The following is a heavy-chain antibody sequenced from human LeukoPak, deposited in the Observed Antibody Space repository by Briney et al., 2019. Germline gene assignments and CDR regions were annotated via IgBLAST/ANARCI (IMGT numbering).Heavy chain of an antibody. CDR1: GGSISSSSYY. CDR2: INHSGST. CDR3: ARLGTTRTRYCSGGSCYSGKSSFDY. V-gene: IGHV4-39*07. J-gene: IGHJ4*02. D-gene: IGHD2-15*01. Sequence: SETLSLTCTVSGGSISSSSYYWGWIRQPPGKGLGWIGEINHSGSTNYNPSLKSRVTISVDTSKNQVSLKLSSVTAADTAVYYCARLGTTRTRYCSGGSCYSGKSSFDYWGQGTLVTVSS.